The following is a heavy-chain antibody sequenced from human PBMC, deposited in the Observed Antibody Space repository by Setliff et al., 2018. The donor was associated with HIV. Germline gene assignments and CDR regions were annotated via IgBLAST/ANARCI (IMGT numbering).Heavy chain of an antibody. Sequence: SETLSLTCTVSGGSISDTYYTWIRQTPGKGLEWIGLMHVSRETNYNPSLESRVTISMDTSKNQFSLKLSSVTAADTAVYYSARGRYSYAGPNYYYYYMDVWGKGTTVTVSS. V-gene: IGHV4-4*08. CDR1: GGSISDTY. D-gene: IGHD5-18*01. CDR3: ARGRYSYAGPNYYYYYMDV. CDR2: MHVSRET. J-gene: IGHJ6*03.